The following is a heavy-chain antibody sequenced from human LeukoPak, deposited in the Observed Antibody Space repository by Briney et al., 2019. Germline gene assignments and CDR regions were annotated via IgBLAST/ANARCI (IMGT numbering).Heavy chain of an antibody. CDR2: ISAYNGNT. J-gene: IGHJ4*02. Sequence: GASVKVSCKASGYTFTSYGISWVRQAPGQGLEWMGWISAYNGNTNYAQKFQGRVTITADESTSTAYMELSSLRSEDTAVYYCARGARYSGSQRFDYWGQGILVTVSS. D-gene: IGHD5-12*01. CDR3: ARGARYSGSQRFDY. V-gene: IGHV1-18*04. CDR1: GYTFTSYG.